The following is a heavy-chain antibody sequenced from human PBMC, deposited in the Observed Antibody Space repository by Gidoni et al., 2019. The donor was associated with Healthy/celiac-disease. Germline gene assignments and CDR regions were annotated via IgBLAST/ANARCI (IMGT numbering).Heavy chain of an antibody. CDR2: SSMSGSTI. CDR1: GFTFSSYE. V-gene: IGHV3-48*03. CDR3: ARGEWELLVYDS. D-gene: IGHD1-26*01. Sequence: EVQLVESGGGLVQPGWSLRFSCAASGFTFSSYEMNWVRQAPGKGLEWVSYSSMSGSTIYYADSVKGRFTISRDNAKNSLYLQMNSLRAEDTAVYYCARGEWELLVYDSWGQGTLVTVSS. J-gene: IGHJ5*01.